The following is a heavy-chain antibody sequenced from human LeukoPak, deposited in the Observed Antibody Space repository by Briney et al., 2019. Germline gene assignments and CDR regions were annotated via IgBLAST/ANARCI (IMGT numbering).Heavy chain of an antibody. V-gene: IGHV1-69*05. D-gene: IGHD1-26*01. J-gene: IGHJ4*02. CDR3: AFHTPPGVGATTYFDY. CDR2: IIPIFGTA. CDR1: GGPFSSYA. Sequence: SVKVSCKASGGPFSSYAIRWVRQAPGQGLEWMGGIIPIFGTANYAQKFQGRVTITTDESTSTAYMELSSLRSEDTAVYYCAFHTPPGVGATTYFDYWGQGTLVTVSS.